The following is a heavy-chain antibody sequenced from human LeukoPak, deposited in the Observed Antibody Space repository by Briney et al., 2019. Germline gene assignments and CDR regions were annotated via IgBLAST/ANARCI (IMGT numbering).Heavy chain of an antibody. Sequence: GGSLRLSRAASGFTFSRSGMHWVRQAPGKGLEWVAVIWYDGSNEYYADSVKGRFTISRDNSMNTLYLQMNSLTAEDTAVYYCARDPTLYGDYVYYFDYWGQGTLVTVSS. V-gene: IGHV3-33*01. J-gene: IGHJ4*02. D-gene: IGHD4-17*01. CDR3: ARDPTLYGDYVYYFDY. CDR1: GFTFSRSG. CDR2: IWYDGSNE.